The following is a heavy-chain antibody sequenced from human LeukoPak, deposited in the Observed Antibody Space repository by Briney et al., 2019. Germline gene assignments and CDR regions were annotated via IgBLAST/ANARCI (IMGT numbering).Heavy chain of an antibody. CDR2: INSDGSST. J-gene: IGHJ4*02. Sequence: GGSLRLSRAASGFTFSSYWMHWVRQVPGKGLEWVSRINSDGSSTSYADSVKGRFTISRDNAKNTLHLQMNSLTVEDTAVYYCAKGGSYTIDYWGQGILVSVSS. D-gene: IGHD1-26*01. V-gene: IGHV3-74*01. CDR1: GFTFSSYW. CDR3: AKGGSYTIDY.